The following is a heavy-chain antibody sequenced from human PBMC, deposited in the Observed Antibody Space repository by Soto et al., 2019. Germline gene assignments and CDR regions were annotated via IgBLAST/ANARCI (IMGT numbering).Heavy chain of an antibody. J-gene: IGHJ6*02. CDR3: ARRASNYYGVDV. CDR1: GYSFTNYW. Sequence: GESLKISCKGFGYSFTNYWIGWVRQMPGKGLEWMGIIYPHDSDSIYSPSFQGQVTISADKSISTAYLQWSSLKASDTGIYFCARRASNYYGVDVWGQGTTVTVS. CDR2: IYPHDSDS. V-gene: IGHV5-51*01.